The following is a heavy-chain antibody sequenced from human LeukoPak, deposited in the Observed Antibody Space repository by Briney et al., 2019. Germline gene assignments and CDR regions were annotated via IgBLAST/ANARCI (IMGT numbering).Heavy chain of an antibody. V-gene: IGHV4-31*03. CDR2: IYYSGST. CDR1: GGSISGGGYY. D-gene: IGHD6-13*01. J-gene: IGHJ4*02. CDR3: ARESTGVVAAAGFFDY. Sequence: SETLSLTCTVSGGSISGGGYYWSWIRQHPGKGLEWIGYIYYSGSTYYNPSLKSRVTISVDTSKNQFSLKLSSVTAADTAVYYCARESTGVVAAAGFFDYWGQGTLVTVSS.